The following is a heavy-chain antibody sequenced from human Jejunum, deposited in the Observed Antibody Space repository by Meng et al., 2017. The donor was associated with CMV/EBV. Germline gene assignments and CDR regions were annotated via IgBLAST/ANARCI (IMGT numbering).Heavy chain of an antibody. V-gene: IGHV1-8*01. CDR3: ANSRSRGIPDY. CDR2: MNPNSGNT. J-gene: IGHJ4*02. Sequence: KASGYTFSSCDINWVRQATGQGLEWMGWMNPNSGNTGYAQKFQGRVTMTRNTSISTAYMELSSLRSEDTAVYYCANSRSRGIPDYWGQGTLVTVSS. D-gene: IGHD3-16*01. CDR1: GYTFSSCD.